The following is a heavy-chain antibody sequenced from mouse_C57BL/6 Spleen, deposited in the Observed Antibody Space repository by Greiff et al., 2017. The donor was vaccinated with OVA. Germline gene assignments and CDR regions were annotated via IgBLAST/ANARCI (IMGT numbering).Heavy chain of an antibody. J-gene: IGHJ2*01. CDR3: ARSTMVTTPRNYFDY. CDR2: IDPTSGGT. D-gene: IGHD2-2*01. V-gene: IGHV1-72*01. CDR1: GYTFTSYW. Sequence: QVQLKQPGAELVKPGASVKLSCKASGYTFTSYWMHWVKQRPGRGLEWIGRIDPTSGGTKYNEKFKSKATLTVDKPSSTAYMQLSSLTSEDSAVYYCARSTMVTTPRNYFDYWGQGTTLTVSS.